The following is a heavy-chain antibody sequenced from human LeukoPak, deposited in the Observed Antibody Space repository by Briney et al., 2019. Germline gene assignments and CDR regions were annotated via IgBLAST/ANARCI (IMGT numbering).Heavy chain of an antibody. V-gene: IGHV3-30*03. CDR3: TRDLMDYDVSTGLHHYYMDV. CDR1: GFTFSSYG. D-gene: IGHD3-9*01. J-gene: IGHJ6*02. CDR2: ISYDGSNK. Sequence: GGSLRLSCAASGFTFSSYGMHWVRQAPGKGLEWVAVISYDGSNKYYADSVKGRFTISRGNAKNTLYLQMNTLRVEDTAVYYCTRDLMDYDVSTGLHHYYMDVWGQGTTVTVSS.